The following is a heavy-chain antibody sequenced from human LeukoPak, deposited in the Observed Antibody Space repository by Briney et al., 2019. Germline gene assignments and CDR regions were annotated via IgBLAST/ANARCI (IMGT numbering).Heavy chain of an antibody. CDR3: ARVAPYHHDAFDI. CDR2: VNTNTGNP. CDR1: GYTFTSYA. D-gene: IGHD1-14*01. V-gene: IGHV7-4-1*02. J-gene: IGHJ3*02. Sequence: VASVKVSCKASGYTFTSYAMNWVRQAPGQGLEWMGWVNTNTGNPTYAQGFTGRFVFSLDTSVSTAYLQISSLKAEDTAVYYCARVAPYHHDAFDIWGRGTMVTVSS.